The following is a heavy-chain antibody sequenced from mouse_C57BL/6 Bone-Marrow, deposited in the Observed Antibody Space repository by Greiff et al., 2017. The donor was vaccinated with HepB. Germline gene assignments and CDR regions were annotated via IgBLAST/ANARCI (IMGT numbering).Heavy chain of an antibody. Sequence: EVQLQESGGGLVKPGGSLKLSCAASGFTFSSYAMSWVRQTPEKRLEWVATISDGGSYTYYPDNVKGRFTISRDNAKNNLYLQMSHLKSEDTAMYYCARGIYYDYDEYYFDYWGQGTTLTVSS. CDR3: ARGIYYDYDEYYFDY. V-gene: IGHV5-4*01. J-gene: IGHJ2*01. CDR2: ISDGGSYT. D-gene: IGHD2-4*01. CDR1: GFTFSSYA.